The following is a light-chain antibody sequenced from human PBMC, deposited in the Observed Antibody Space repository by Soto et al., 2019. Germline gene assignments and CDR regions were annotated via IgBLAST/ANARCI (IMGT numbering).Light chain of an antibody. CDR3: QQLNTYPIT. J-gene: IGKJ5*01. CDR2: SAS. CDR1: QALSNY. V-gene: IGKV1-9*01. Sequence: IQLTQAPSVLSASFRETVTITCRASQALSNYLAWYQQTPGKAPDLLIYSASTLQSGVPSRFSRSGSETEFSLTISSLQPEDFATYYCQQLNTYPITCGQGTRL.